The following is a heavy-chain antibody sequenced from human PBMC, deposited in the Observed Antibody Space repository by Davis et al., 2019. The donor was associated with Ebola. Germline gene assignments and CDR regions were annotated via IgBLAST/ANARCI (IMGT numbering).Heavy chain of an antibody. CDR3: ARHSGSYGYYYGMDV. D-gene: IGHD1-26*01. CDR1: GFTFSSYW. V-gene: IGHV3-7*01. Sequence: GESLKISCAASGFTFSSYWMSWVRQAPGKGLEWVANIKQDGSEKYYVDSVKGRFTISRDNAKNSLYLQMNSLRDEDTAVYYCARHSGSYGYYYGMDVWGQGTTVTVSS. CDR2: IKQDGSEK. J-gene: IGHJ6*02.